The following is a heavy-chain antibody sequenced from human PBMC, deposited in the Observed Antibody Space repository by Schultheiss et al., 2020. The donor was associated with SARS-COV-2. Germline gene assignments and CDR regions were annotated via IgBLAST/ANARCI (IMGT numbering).Heavy chain of an antibody. D-gene: IGHD6-19*01. V-gene: IGHV3-33*08. CDR1: GFTFSSYG. Sequence: GGSLRLSCAASGFTFSSYGMHWVRQAPGKGLEWLSVIWHDGSKESYADSVKGRFTISRDNSKNTVYLEMNNLTAEDTAVYYCVRGLQWLFDVWGQGTTVTVSS. CDR2: IWHDGSKE. J-gene: IGHJ6*02. CDR3: VRGLQWLFDV.